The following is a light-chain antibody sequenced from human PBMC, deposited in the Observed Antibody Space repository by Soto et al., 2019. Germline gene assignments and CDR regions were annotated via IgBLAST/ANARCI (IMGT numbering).Light chain of an antibody. V-gene: IGKV3-20*01. CDR2: GAS. J-gene: IGKJ2*01. Sequence: EIVLTQSPGTLSLSPEERATLSCRASQSVTSSYLAWYQQKPGQAPRLLIYGASSRASGIPDRFSGSGSGTDFTLTISRLEPQDFAVYYCQRFGSSLYTFGQGTKLEIK. CDR1: QSVTSSY. CDR3: QRFGSSLYT.